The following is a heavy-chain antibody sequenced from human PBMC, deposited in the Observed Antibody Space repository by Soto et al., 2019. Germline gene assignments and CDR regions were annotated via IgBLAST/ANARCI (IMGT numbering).Heavy chain of an antibody. D-gene: IGHD2-8*01. CDR2: ISWNSGSI. J-gene: IGHJ5*02. CDR3: AKDRYPIVLMYWFDL. Sequence: GGSLRLSCAASGFTFDDYAMHWVRQAPGKGLEWVSGISWNSGSIGYADSVKGRFTISRDNAKNSLYLQMNSLRAEDTALYYCAKDRYPIVLMYWFDLWGQGTLVTVSS. V-gene: IGHV3-9*01. CDR1: GFTFDDYA.